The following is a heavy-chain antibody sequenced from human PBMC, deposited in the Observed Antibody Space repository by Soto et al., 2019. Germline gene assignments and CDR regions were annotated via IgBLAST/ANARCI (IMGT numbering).Heavy chain of an antibody. J-gene: IGHJ2*01. CDR1: GGSISSGGYY. CDR2: IYYSGST. CDR3: ARDQEGPAVNFDL. V-gene: IGHV4-31*03. D-gene: IGHD3-16*02. Sequence: QVQLQESGPGLVKPSQTLSLTCTVSGGSISSGGYYWSWIRQHPGKGLEWIGYIYYSGSTYYNPSLKRRVTISVDTSKNQFSLKLSSVTAADTAVYYCARDQEGPAVNFDLWGRGTLVTVSS.